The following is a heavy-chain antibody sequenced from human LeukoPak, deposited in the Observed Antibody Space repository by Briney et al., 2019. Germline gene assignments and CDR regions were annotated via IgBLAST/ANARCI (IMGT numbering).Heavy chain of an antibody. J-gene: IGHJ4*02. CDR2: ISSSSSYM. CDR1: GFTFSSYS. D-gene: IGHD3-10*01. Sequence: PGGSLRLSCAASGFTFSSYSINWVRQAPGKGLEWVSSISSSSSYMYYADSVNGRFTISRDNAKDSLYLQMNSLRAEDTAVYYCARVVTMVRGVPDYWGQGTLVTVSS. CDR3: ARVVTMVRGVPDY. V-gene: IGHV3-21*01.